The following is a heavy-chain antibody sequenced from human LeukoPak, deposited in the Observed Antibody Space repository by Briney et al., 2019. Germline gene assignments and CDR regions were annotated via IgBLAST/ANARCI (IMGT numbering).Heavy chain of an antibody. D-gene: IGHD6-6*01. CDR1: GYTFTSYG. J-gene: IGHJ3*02. V-gene: IGHV1-18*01. Sequence: ASVKVSCKASGYTFTSYGISWVRQAPGQGLEWMGWISDYNGNTNYAQKLQGRVTMTTDTSTSTAYMELRSLRSDDTAVYYCARVASIRAANDAFDIWGQGTMVTVS. CDR2: ISDYNGNT. CDR3: ARVASIRAANDAFDI.